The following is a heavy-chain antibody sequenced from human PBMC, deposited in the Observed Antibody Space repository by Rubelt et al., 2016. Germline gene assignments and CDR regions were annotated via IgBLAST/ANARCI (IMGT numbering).Heavy chain of an antibody. V-gene: IGHV4-39*07. D-gene: IGHD1-26*01. J-gene: IGHJ4*02. CDR1: GGSISSSSYY. CDR3: GRGKWGWELRFDY. Sequence: QLQLQESGPGLVKPSETLSLTCTVSGGSISSSSYYWGWIRQPPGKGLEWIGSIYYSGSTYYNPSLKGRVTISVDTSKTRFSPRLSSVSAADTAGYYCGRGKWGWELRFDYWGQGTLVTVSS. CDR2: IYYSGST.